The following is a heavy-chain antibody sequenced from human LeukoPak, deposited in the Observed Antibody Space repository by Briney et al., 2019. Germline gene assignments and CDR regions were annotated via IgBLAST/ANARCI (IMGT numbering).Heavy chain of an antibody. Sequence: GGSLRLSCAASGFTFSSYEMNWVRQAPGKGLEWVSGISGSGGSTYYADSVKGRFTISRDNTKNTLYLQMNSLRAEDTAVYYCAKDRRAGSYDYWGQGTLVTVSS. V-gene: IGHV3-23*01. J-gene: IGHJ4*02. CDR3: AKDRRAGSYDY. CDR1: GFTFSSYE. CDR2: ISGSGGST. D-gene: IGHD3-10*01.